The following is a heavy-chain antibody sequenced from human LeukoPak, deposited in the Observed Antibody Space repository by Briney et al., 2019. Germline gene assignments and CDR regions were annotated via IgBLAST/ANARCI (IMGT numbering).Heavy chain of an antibody. D-gene: IGHD5/OR15-5a*01. CDR3: ARGSTPHWYFDL. Sequence: SETLSLTCTVSGGSISSGGYYWSWIRQHPGKGLEWIGYIYYSGSTYYNPSLKSRVTISVDTSKNQFSLKLSSMTAADTAVYYCARGSTPHWYFDLWGRGTLVTVSS. CDR2: IYYSGST. CDR1: GGSISSGGYY. J-gene: IGHJ2*01. V-gene: IGHV4-31*03.